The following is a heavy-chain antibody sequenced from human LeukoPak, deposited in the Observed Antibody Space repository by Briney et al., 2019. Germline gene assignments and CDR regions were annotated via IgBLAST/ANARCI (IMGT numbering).Heavy chain of an antibody. CDR2: IYYSGST. J-gene: IGHJ4*02. D-gene: IGHD3-22*01. CDR1: GGSISSYY. Sequence: PSETLSLTCTVSGGSISSYYWSWIRQPPGKGLEWIGYIYYSGSTNYNPSLKSRVTISVDTSKNQFSLKLRSVTAADTAVYYCARVTGYIVEDYFDYWGQGTLVTVSS. CDR3: ARVTGYIVEDYFDY. V-gene: IGHV4-59*01.